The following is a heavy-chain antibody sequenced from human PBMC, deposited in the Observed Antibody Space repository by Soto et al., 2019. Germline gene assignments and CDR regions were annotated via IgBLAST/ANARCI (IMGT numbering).Heavy chain of an antibody. V-gene: IGHV1-69*13. CDR1: GGTFSSDA. CDR3: ARRNTAMVTSYYGPDV. J-gene: IGHJ6*02. CDR2: IIPIFGTA. Sequence: SVKVPCKDSGGTFSSDAISWVRQAPGQGLEWMGGIIPIFGTANYAQKFQGRVTITAEESTSTAYMELSSLRSEDTAVYYCARRNTAMVTSYYGPDVWGQGTRVNVSS. D-gene: IGHD5-18*01.